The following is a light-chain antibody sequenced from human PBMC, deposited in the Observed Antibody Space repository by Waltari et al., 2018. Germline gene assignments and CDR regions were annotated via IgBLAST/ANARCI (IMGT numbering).Light chain of an antibody. Sequence: SSELTQDPAVSVALGQTVRFTCQGDSLRTSYASWYQLKPGTAPVLVIYGKDNRPSGIPDRISGYSSGTTSSLTITGAQAEDEADYYCSSRNGRANHVVFAGGTKVTVL. CDR1: SLRTSY. CDR2: GKD. J-gene: IGLJ2*01. V-gene: IGLV3-19*01. CDR3: SSRNGRANHVV.